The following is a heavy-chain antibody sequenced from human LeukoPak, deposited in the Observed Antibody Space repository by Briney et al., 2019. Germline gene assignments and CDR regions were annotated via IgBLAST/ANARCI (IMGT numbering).Heavy chain of an antibody. CDR3: ARHRGYSYGHWYFDL. CDR1: GGSISSHY. Sequence: SETLSLTCTVSGGSISSHYWSWIRQPPGKGLEWIGYIYTSGSTNYNPSLKSRVTISVDTSKNQFSLKLSSVTAADTAVYYCARHRGYSYGHWYFDLWGRGTLVTVSS. V-gene: IGHV4-4*09. J-gene: IGHJ2*01. CDR2: IYTSGST. D-gene: IGHD5-18*01.